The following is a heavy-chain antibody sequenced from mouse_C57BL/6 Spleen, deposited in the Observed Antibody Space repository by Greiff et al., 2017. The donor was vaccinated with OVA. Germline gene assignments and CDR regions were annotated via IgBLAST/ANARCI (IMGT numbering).Heavy chain of an antibody. D-gene: IGHD2-13*01. CDR3: ARVPVTGYFDY. J-gene: IGHJ2*01. CDR1: GFTFSDYY. Sequence: EVKVVESEGGLVQPGSSMKLSCTASGFTFSDYYMAWVRQVPEKGLEWVANINYDGSSTYYLDSLKSRFIISRDNAKNILYLQMSSLQSEDTATYSCARVPVTGYFDYWGQGTTLTVSS. V-gene: IGHV5-16*01. CDR2: INYDGSST.